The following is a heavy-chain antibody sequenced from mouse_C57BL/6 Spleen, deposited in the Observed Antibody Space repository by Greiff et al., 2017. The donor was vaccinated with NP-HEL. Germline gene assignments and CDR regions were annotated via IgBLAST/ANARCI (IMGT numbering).Heavy chain of an antibody. Sequence: EVKLMESEGGLVQPGSSMKLSCTASGFTFSDYYMAWVRQVPEKGLEWVANINYDGSSTYYLDSLKSRFIISRDNAKNILYLQMSSLKSEDTATYYCARDDDYGAMDYWGQGTSVTVSS. CDR2: INYDGSST. J-gene: IGHJ4*01. CDR3: ARDDDYGAMDY. V-gene: IGHV5-16*01. D-gene: IGHD2-4*01. CDR1: GFTFSDYY.